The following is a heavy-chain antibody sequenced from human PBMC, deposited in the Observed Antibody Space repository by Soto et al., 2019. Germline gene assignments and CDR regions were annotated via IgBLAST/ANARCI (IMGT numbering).Heavy chain of an antibody. V-gene: IGHV1-69*13. CDR2: IIPIFGTA. D-gene: IGHD6-19*01. J-gene: IGHJ6*02. Sequence: SVKVTCQASGGTFSRYAISWVRQAPGQGIEWMGGIIPIFGTANYAQKFQGRVTITADESTSTAYMELSSLRSEDTAVYYCARTLGSGWYAPPYYYFGMDVWGQGTTVTVSS. CDR1: GGTFSRYA. CDR3: ARTLGSGWYAPPYYYFGMDV.